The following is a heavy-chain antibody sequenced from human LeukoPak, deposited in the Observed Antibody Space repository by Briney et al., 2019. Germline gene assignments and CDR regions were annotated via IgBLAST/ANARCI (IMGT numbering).Heavy chain of an antibody. CDR2: IWYYGSNK. Sequence: GRSLTLSCAASGFTFSSYGMHWVRQAPGKGLEWVAVIWYYGSNKYYADSVNGRFTISRDNSKNTLYLQMNSLRAEDTAVYYCARDPSRPYSSSWLDCWGQGTLVTVSS. D-gene: IGHD6-13*01. V-gene: IGHV3-33*01. CDR1: GFTFSSYG. CDR3: ARDPSRPYSSSWLDC. J-gene: IGHJ4*02.